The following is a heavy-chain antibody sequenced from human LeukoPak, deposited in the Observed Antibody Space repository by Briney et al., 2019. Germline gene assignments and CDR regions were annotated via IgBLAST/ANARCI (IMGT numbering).Heavy chain of an antibody. Sequence: PSETLSLTCTVSGGSISSYYWSWIRQPPGKGLEWIGYIYYSGSTNYNPSLKSRVTISEDASKNQFSLKLSSVTAADTAVYYCARTPRSRHFGLREGLYFDNWGQGTLVTVSS. J-gene: IGHJ4*02. V-gene: IGHV4-59*08. CDR1: GGSISSYY. CDR3: ARTPRSRHFGLREGLYFDN. D-gene: IGHD3-3*02. CDR2: IYYSGST.